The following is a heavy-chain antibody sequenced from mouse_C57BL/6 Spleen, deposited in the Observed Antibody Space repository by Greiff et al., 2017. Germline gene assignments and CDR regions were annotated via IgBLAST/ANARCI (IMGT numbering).Heavy chain of an antibody. J-gene: IGHJ2*01. CDR1: GYSITSGYY. D-gene: IGHD2-12*01. CDR2: ISYDGSN. V-gene: IGHV3-6*01. Sequence: EVPLQESGPGLVKPSQSLSLTCSVTGYSITSGYYWNWIRQFPGNNLEWMGYISYDGSNNYNPSPKNRISITRDTSKNQFFLKLNTVTTEDTATYYCARRVLLPYFDYWGQGTTLTVSS. CDR3: ARRVLLPYFDY.